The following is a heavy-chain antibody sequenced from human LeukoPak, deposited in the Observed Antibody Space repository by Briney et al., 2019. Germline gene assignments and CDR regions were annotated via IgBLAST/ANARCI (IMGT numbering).Heavy chain of an antibody. V-gene: IGHV3-66*01. CDR1: GFIVSSNY. CDR3: ARPGRGDYYYGMDV. CDR2: IYSGGST. Sequence: GGSLRLSCAASGFIVSSNYMSWVRQAPGKGLEWVAVIYSGGSTYYADSVKGRFTISRDNSKSTLYLQMNSLRAEDTAVYYCARPGRGDYYYGMDVWGQGTTVTVSS. D-gene: IGHD3-10*01. J-gene: IGHJ6*02.